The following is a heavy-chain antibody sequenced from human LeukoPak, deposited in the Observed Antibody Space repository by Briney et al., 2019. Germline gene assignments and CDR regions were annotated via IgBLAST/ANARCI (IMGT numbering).Heavy chain of an antibody. CDR3: ARNILFAFDI. Sequence: GGSLRLSCAASGFTVSNNYMTWVRQAPGKGLEWVSLIYSGGSTYYPDSVKGRFTISRDNSKNTLYLQVNSLRAEDTAMYYCARNILFAFDIWGQGTMVTVSS. CDR1: GFTVSNNY. J-gene: IGHJ3*02. V-gene: IGHV3-53*01. CDR2: IYSGGST.